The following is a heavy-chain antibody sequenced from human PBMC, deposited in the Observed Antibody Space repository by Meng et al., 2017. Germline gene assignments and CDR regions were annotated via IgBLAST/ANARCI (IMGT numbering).Heavy chain of an antibody. Sequence: QGQLQESGPGLLKPSQTLSLTCTVSGGSISSGGYYWSWIRQHPGKGLEWIGYIYYSGSTYYNPSLKSRVTISVDTSKNQFSLKLSSVTAADTAVYYCARDRVNYYDSSGYLDYWGQGTLVTVSS. CDR3: ARDRVNYYDSSGYLDY. CDR1: GGSISSGGYY. V-gene: IGHV4-31*03. CDR2: IYYSGST. D-gene: IGHD3-22*01. J-gene: IGHJ4*02.